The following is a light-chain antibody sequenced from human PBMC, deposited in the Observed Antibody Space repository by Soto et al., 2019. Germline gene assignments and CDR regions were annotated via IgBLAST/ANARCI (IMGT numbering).Light chain of an antibody. Sequence: DIQLTQSPSFLSASVGDRVTITCRASQGIRNYLAWYQQKPGKAPKLLIYAASTLQSGVPSRFSGSGSGTEFTLTISSLQPDDFATYYCQQYNIYWTFGQGTKVEIK. V-gene: IGKV1-9*01. CDR3: QQYNIYWT. J-gene: IGKJ1*01. CDR1: QGIRNY. CDR2: AAS.